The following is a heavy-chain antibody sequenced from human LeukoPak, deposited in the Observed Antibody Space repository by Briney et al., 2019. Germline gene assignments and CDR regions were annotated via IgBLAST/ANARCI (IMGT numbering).Heavy chain of an antibody. Sequence: VSGPTLVKPTQTLTLTCTFSGFSLSTSEVGVGWIRQPPGKALEWLGIIYWDDDKRYSPSLKSRLTIIKDTSKNQEVLTMTNMDPVDTATYYCAHRGTKNWFDPWGQGTLVTVSS. J-gene: IGHJ5*02. CDR3: AHRGTKNWFDP. V-gene: IGHV2-5*02. CDR2: IYWDDDK. CDR1: GFSLSTSEVG.